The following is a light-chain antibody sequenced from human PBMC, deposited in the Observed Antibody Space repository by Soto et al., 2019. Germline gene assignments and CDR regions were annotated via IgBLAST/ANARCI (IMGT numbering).Light chain of an antibody. CDR3: QQYNNWPPLT. J-gene: IGKJ4*01. Sequence: EIVMTQSPVTLSVSPGERATLSCRASQSVSSNLAWYQQKSGQAPRLLIYDASTRATGIPARFSGSGSGTEFTLTISSLQSEDFAVYYCQQYNNWPPLTFGGGTKVDIK. V-gene: IGKV3-15*01. CDR2: DAS. CDR1: QSVSSN.